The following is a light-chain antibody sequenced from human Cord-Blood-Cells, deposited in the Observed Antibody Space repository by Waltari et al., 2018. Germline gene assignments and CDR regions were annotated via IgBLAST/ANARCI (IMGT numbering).Light chain of an antibody. CDR3: QQYNNWPYT. V-gene: IGKV3-15*01. Sequence: IVITQDPATLSVSPGDSTTISCRASQSVSSNFAWYQQKPGQAPSLLIYGASTKATGIPARFSVSGSGTEFTLTISSLQSEDFAVYYCQQYNNWPYTFGQGTKLEIK. CDR2: GAS. J-gene: IGKJ2*01. CDR1: QSVSSN.